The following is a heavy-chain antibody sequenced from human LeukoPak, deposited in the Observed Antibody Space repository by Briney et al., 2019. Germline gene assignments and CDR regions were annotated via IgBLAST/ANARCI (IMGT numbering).Heavy chain of an antibody. CDR3: ARDPGRYSYGRVPGNWFDP. D-gene: IGHD5-18*01. CDR2: ISGSGGST. J-gene: IGHJ5*02. Sequence: PGGSLRLSCAASGFTFSSYGMSWVRQAPGKGLECVSAISGSGGSTYYADSVKGRFTISRDNSKNTLYLQMNSLRAEDTAVYYCARDPGRYSYGRVPGNWFDPWGQGTLVTVSS. CDR1: GFTFSSYG. V-gene: IGHV3-23*01.